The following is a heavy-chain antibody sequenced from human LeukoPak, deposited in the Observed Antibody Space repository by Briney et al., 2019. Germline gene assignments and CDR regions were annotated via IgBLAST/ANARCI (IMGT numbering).Heavy chain of an antibody. CDR3: ARAYCSSTSCYFDY. Sequence: GESLKISCTGSGYSFTSYWSSGVRQMPGKGLEWMGRIDPSDSYTNYSPSFQGHVTISADKSISTAYLQWSSLKASDTAMYYCARAYCSSTSCYFDYWGQGTLVTVSS. D-gene: IGHD2-2*01. V-gene: IGHV5-10-1*01. CDR1: GYSFTSYW. CDR2: IDPSDSYT. J-gene: IGHJ4*02.